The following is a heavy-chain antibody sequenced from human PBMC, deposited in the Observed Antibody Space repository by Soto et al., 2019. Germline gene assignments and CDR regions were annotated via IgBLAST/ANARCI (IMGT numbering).Heavy chain of an antibody. CDR1: GFTFSSYG. J-gene: IGHJ4*02. CDR3: AKDQDPYVERLDFDC. V-gene: IGHV3-30*18. CDR2: ISYDGSNK. D-gene: IGHD2-21*01. Sequence: HPGGSLRLSCAASGFTFSSYGMHWVRQAPGKGLEWVAVISYDGSNKYYADSVKGRFTISRDNSKNTLYLQMNSLRAEDTAVYYCAKDQDPYVERLDFDCWGQGTLVTVSS.